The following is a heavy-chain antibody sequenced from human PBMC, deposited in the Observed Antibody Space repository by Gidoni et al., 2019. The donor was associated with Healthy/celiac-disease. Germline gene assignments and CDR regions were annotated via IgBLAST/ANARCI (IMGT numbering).Heavy chain of an antibody. J-gene: IGHJ4*02. D-gene: IGHD5-12*01. Sequence: EVQLVASGGGLVQPGGSLRLSRAASGFTFSSYDMHWVRQATGKGLEWVSAIGTAGDTYYPGSVKGRFTISRENAKNSLYLQMNSLRAGDTAVYYCARGGYSGYEFDYWGQGTLVTVSS. CDR3: ARGGYSGYEFDY. V-gene: IGHV3-13*04. CDR1: GFTFSSYD. CDR2: IGTAGDT.